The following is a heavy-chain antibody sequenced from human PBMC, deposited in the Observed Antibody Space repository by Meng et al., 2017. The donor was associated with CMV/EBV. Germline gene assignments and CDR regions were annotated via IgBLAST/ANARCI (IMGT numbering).Heavy chain of an antibody. CDR3: ASLNYCSSTSCSRRFDY. J-gene: IGHJ4*02. CDR2: INHSGST. V-gene: IGHV4-34*01. D-gene: IGHD2-2*01. CDR1: GSFSGYY. Sequence: GSFSGYYWSWIRQPPGKGLEWIGEINHSGSTTYNPSLKSRVTISVDTSKNQFSLKLSSVTAADTAVYYCASLNYCSSTSCSRRFDYWGQGTLVTVSS.